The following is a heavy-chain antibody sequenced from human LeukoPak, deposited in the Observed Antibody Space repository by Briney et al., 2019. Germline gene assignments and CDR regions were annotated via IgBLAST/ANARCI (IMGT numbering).Heavy chain of an antibody. CDR1: GFTFSSYS. Sequence: GGSLRLSCAASGFTFSSYSMNWVRQAPGKGLEWVSYISSSSSTIYYADSVKGRFTISRDNAKNSLYLQMNSLRAEDTAVYYCARDRDVWGSYRYIFDYWGQGTLVTVSS. CDR2: ISSSSSTI. J-gene: IGHJ4*02. D-gene: IGHD3-16*02. V-gene: IGHV3-48*04. CDR3: ARDRDVWGSYRYIFDY.